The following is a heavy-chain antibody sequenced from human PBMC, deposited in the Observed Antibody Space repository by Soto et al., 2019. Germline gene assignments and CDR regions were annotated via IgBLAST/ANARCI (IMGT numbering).Heavy chain of an antibody. J-gene: IGHJ4*02. CDR1: GGTFSSYA. V-gene: IGHV1-69*13. CDR2: IIPIFGTA. CDR3: GRDGAPDIVVVPAAKTKVFYY. Sequence: PSVKVSCTASGGTFSSYAISWVRQAPGQGLEWMGGIIPIFGTANYAQKFQGRVTITADESTSTAYMELSSLRSEDTAVYYCGRDGAPDIVVVPAAKTKVFYYGGQGTLVTVSS. D-gene: IGHD2-2*01.